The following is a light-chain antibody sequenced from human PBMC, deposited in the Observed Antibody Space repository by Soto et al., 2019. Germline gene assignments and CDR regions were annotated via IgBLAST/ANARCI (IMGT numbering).Light chain of an antibody. J-gene: IGLJ1*01. CDR3: QSYDNSLSGYV. V-gene: IGLV1-40*01. CDR1: SSNIGARYD. CDR2: ADS. Sequence: AVVTQPPSVSGAPGQRVTISCSGSSSNIGARYDVHWYQQLPGTAPKLLIYADSNRPSGVPDRFSGSKSGTSASLAITGLQAEDEADYYCQSYDNSLSGYVFGTGTKLTVL.